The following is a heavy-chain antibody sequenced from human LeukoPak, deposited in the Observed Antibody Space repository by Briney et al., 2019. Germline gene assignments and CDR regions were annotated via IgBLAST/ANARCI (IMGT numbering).Heavy chain of an antibody. CDR1: GFTFSGYW. D-gene: IGHD6-19*01. CDR3: VKNDGWFHLAQ. V-gene: IGHV3-7*03. CDR2: IKQDGSEK. Sequence: GGSLRLSCVASGFTFSGYWMSWVRQAPGKGLEWVATIKQDGSEKYYVDSVKGRFTISRDNAKNLLYLQMNSLRVEDTAVYYCVKNDGWFHLAQWGQGTLVTVSS. J-gene: IGHJ4*02.